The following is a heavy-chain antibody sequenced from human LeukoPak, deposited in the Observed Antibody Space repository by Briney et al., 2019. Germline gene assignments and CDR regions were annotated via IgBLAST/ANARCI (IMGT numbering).Heavy chain of an antibody. D-gene: IGHD5-18*01. CDR2: IYHSGST. Sequence: PSETLFLTCAVSGYSISSGYYWSWIRQPPGKGLEWSGSIYHSGSTYYNPSLKSRVTISVDTSKNQFSLKLSSVTAADTAVYYCAREGYSYGYYFDYRGQGTLVTVSS. V-gene: IGHV4-38-2*02. J-gene: IGHJ4*02. CDR1: GYSISSGYY. CDR3: AREGYSYGYYFDY.